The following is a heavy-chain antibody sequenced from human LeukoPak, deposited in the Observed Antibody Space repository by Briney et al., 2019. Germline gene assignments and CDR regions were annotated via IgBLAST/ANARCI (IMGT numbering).Heavy chain of an antibody. CDR1: GFTFSSYG. J-gene: IGHJ6*03. V-gene: IGHV3-30*02. CDR2: IRYDGSNK. CDR3: AKDSTSPHPYYYYYMDV. Sequence: GGSLRLSCAASGFTFSSYGMHWVRQAPGKGLEWVAFIRYDGSNKYYADSVKGRFTISRDNSKNTLYLQMNSLRAEDTAVYYCAKDSTSPHPYYYYYMDVWGKGTTVTISS.